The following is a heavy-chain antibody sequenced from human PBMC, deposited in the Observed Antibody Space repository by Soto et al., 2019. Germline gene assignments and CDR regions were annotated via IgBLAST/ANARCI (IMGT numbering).Heavy chain of an antibody. CDR3: ARDLITIFGVVITTYYYYGMDV. CDR1: GYTFTSYG. V-gene: IGHV1-18*01. Sequence: VASVKVSCKASGYTFTSYGISWVRQAPGQGLEWMGWISAYNGNTNYAQKLQGRVTMTTDTSTSTAYMELRSLRSDDTAVYYCARDLITIFGVVITTYYYYGMDVWGQGTTVTVSS. D-gene: IGHD3-3*01. J-gene: IGHJ6*02. CDR2: ISAYNGNT.